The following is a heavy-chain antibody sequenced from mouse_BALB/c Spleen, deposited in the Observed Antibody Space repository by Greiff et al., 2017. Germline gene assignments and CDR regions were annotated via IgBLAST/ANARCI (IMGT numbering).Heavy chain of an antibody. V-gene: IGHV5-6-4*01. D-gene: IGHD2-1*01. CDR2: ISSGGSYT. CDR3: TREDYGNYLFAY. Sequence: EVQLVESGGGLVKPGGSLKLSCAASGFTFSSYTMSWVRQTPEKRLEWVATISSGGSYTYYPDSVKGRFTISRDNAKNTLYLQMSSLKSEDTAMYYCTREDYGNYLFAYWGQGTLVTVSA. CDR1: GFTFSSYT. J-gene: IGHJ3*01.